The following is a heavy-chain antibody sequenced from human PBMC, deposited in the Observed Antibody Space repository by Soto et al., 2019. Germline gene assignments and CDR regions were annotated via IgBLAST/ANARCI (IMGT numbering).Heavy chain of an antibody. D-gene: IGHD4-17*01. CDR3: AKSGVLRFHYYYGMDV. CDR1: GFTFDDYA. Sequence: GGSLRLSCAASGFTFDDYAMHWVRQAPGKGLEWVSGISWNSGSIGYADSVKGRFTISRDNAKNSLYLQMSSLRAEDTALYYCAKSGVLRFHYYYGMDVWGQGTTVTVSS. CDR2: ISWNSGSI. J-gene: IGHJ6*02. V-gene: IGHV3-9*01.